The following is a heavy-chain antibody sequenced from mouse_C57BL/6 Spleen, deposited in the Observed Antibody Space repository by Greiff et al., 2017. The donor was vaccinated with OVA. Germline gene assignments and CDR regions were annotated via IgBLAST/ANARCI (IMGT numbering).Heavy chain of an antibody. V-gene: IGHV6-3*01. CDR2: IRLKSDNYAT. CDR3: THGYYGYFDV. J-gene: IGHJ1*03. D-gene: IGHD2-2*01. Sequence: EVKLMESGGGLVQPGGSMKLSCVASGFTFSNYWMNWVRQSPEKGLEWVAQIRLKSDNYATLYAESVKGRFTISRDDSKSSVYLQMNNLRAEDTGIYYCTHGYYGYFDVWGTGTTVTVSS. CDR1: GFTFSNYW.